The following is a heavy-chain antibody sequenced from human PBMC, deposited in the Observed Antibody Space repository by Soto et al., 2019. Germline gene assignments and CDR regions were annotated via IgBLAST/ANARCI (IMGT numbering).Heavy chain of an antibody. J-gene: IGHJ6*02. CDR3: ARGLKNYYGMDV. CDR2: LNSDGSSR. CDR1: GFTFSSHW. Sequence: PGGSLRLSCAASGFTFSSHWMHWVRQAPGKGLVWVSRLNSDGSSRYYGDSMKGRVTISRDNAKNTVYLQMDSLRGEDSAVYYCARGLKNYYGMDVWGQGTTVTVSS. V-gene: IGHV3-74*01.